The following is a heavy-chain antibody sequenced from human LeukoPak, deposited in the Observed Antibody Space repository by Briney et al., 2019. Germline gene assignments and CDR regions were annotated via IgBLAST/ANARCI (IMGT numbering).Heavy chain of an antibody. J-gene: IGHJ4*02. D-gene: IGHD4-17*01. CDR1: GLTFSTYV. CDR2: ISASGGST. CDR3: ARGLRFFDY. V-gene: IGHV3-23*01. Sequence: TGGSLRLSCAASGLTFSTYVMSWVRQAPGKGLEWVSTISASGGSTYYADSVKGRFTISRDNSKNTLYLQMSSLRAEDTAVYYCARGLRFFDYWGQGTLVTVSS.